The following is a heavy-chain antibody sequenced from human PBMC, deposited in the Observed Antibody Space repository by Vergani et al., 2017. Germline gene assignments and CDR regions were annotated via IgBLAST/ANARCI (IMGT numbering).Heavy chain of an antibody. V-gene: IGHV4-61*02. CDR2: FYTGGGT. J-gene: IGHJ5*02. D-gene: IGHD6-19*01. Sequence: QVQLQESGPGLVRPSQTLSLTCTVSGGSISSGSYYWSWFRQPAGKGLEWIGRFYTGGGTSYNPSLKSRVTISVDTSKNQFSLNLSSVTAADTAVYFCAGHSTVEWLVKLGWIDPWGQGLLVTVSS. CDR3: AGHSTVEWLVKLGWIDP. CDR1: GGSISSGSYY.